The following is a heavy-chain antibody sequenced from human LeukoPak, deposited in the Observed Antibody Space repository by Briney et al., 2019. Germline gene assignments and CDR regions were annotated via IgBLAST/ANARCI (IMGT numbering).Heavy chain of an antibody. D-gene: IGHD2-15*01. CDR1: GFTFSDYY. CDR2: ISSSGSTI. V-gene: IGHV3-11*01. CDR3: ASIVVVVAATRPA. Sequence: PGGSLRLSCAASGFTFSDYYMSWIRQAPGKGLEWVSYISSSGSTIYYADSVKGRFTISRDNAKNSLYLQMNSLRAEDTAVYYCASIVVVVAATRPAWGQGTLVTVSS. J-gene: IGHJ5*02.